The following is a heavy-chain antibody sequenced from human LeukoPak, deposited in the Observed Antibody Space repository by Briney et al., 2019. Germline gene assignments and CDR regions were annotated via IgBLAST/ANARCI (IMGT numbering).Heavy chain of an antibody. CDR2: ISSSSSYI. D-gene: IGHD3-10*01. J-gene: IGHJ6*03. Sequence: PGGSLRLSCASSGFTFSSYSMNWVSQAPGKGLEWVSSISSSSSYIYYADSVKGRFTISRDNAKNSLYLQMNSLRAEDTAVYYCAVSEGSYYYYYMDVWGKGTTVTVSS. CDR3: AVSEGSYYYYYMDV. CDR1: GFTFSSYS. V-gene: IGHV3-21*01.